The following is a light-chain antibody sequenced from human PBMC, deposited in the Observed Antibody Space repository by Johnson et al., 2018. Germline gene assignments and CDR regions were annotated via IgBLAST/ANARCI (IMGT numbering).Light chain of an antibody. CDR2: ENN. CDR3: GNWDSSLGDGNV. CDR1: SSNIGNNY. J-gene: IGLJ1*01. V-gene: IGLV1-51*02. Sequence: QSVLTQPPSVSAAPGQKVTISCSVSSSNIGNNYVSWYQQLPGTAPKLLIYENNKRPSGIPDRFSGSKSGTSATLGIPGLQTGDEAHYYCGNWDSSLGDGNVFGTGTKVSFL.